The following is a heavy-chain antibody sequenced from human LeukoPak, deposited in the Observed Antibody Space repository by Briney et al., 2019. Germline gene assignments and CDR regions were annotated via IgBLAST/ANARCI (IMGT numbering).Heavy chain of an antibody. CDR3: AKDSSGYSDAFDI. CDR1: GFTFSSYS. D-gene: IGHD3-22*01. Sequence: GGSLRLSCAASGFTFSSYSMNWVRQAPGKGLEWASSISSSSSYIYYADSVKGRFTISRDNAKNSLYLQMNSLRAEDTALYYCAKDSSGYSDAFDIWGQGTMVTVSS. CDR2: ISSSSSYI. J-gene: IGHJ3*02. V-gene: IGHV3-21*04.